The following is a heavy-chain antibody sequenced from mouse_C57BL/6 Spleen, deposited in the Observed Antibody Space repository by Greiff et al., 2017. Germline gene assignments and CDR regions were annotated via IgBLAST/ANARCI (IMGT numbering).Heavy chain of an antibody. V-gene: IGHV1-82*01. D-gene: IGHD1-2*01. CDR3: ARRLLAYAMDY. CDR2: IYPGDGDT. J-gene: IGHJ4*01. CDR1: GYAFSSSW. Sequence: QVQLKQSGPELVKPGASVKISCKASGYAFSSSWMNWVKQRPGKGLEWIGRIYPGDGDTNYNGKFKGKATLTADKSSSTAYMQLSRLTSEDSAVYFCARRLLAYAMDYWGQGTSVTVSS.